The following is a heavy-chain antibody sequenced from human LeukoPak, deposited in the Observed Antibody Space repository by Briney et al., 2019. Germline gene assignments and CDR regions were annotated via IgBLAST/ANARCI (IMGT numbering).Heavy chain of an antibody. CDR1: GYTFTSYE. CDR2: MNPNSGNT. J-gene: IGHJ5*02. D-gene: IGHD3-10*01. CDR3: ARGINYGSGEDWFDP. V-gene: IGHV1-8*01. Sequence: ASVKVSCKASGYTFTSYEINWVRQATGQGLEWMGWMNPNSGNTGYAQKFQGRVTMTRNTSISTAYMELSSLRSEDTAVYYCARGINYGSGEDWFDPWGQGTLVTVSS.